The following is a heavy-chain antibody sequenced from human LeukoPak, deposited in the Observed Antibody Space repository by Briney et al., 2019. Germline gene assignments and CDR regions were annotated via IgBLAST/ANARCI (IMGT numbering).Heavy chain of an antibody. J-gene: IGHJ4*02. CDR1: GGSFSGYY. D-gene: IGHD4/OR15-4a*01. CDR2: INHSGRT. V-gene: IGHV4-34*01. Sequence: SETLSLTCAVYGGSFSGYYWSWIRQPPGKGLEWIGEINHSGRTNYNPSLKSRVTISVDTSKNQFSLKLSSVTAADTAVYYCARQNYGAAPLRYWGQGPWSPSPQ. CDR3: ARQNYGAAPLRY.